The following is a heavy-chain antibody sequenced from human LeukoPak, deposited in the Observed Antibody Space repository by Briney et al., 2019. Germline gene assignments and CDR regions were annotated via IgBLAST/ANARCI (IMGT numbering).Heavy chain of an antibody. CDR1: GYSISSGYY. CDR2: IYHSGST. D-gene: IGHD3-10*01. J-gene: IGHJ4*01. Sequence: SETLSLTCTVSGYSISSGYYWGWIRQPPGRGLEWFGSIYHSGSTYYNPSLKSRVTISVNTSKNQFSLKLSTVTAADTAVYYCASITIVRGVPYYFDCWGQGTLVTVSS. CDR3: ASITIVRGVPYYFDC. V-gene: IGHV4-38-2*02.